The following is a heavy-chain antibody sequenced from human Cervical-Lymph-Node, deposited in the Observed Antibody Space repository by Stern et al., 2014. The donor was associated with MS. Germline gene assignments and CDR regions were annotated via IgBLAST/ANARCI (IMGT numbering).Heavy chain of an antibody. CDR2: ISSSSSYI. CDR3: ARDTNYEWNYEPLDY. V-gene: IGHV3-21*01. CDR1: GFTFSSYS. Sequence: EVQLVQSGGGLVKPGGSLRLSCAASGFTFSSYSMNWVRQAPGKGLEWVSSISSSSSYIYYADSVKGRFTISRDNAKNSLYLQMNSLRAEDTAVYYCARDTNYEWNYEPLDYWGQGTLVTVSS. J-gene: IGHJ4*02. D-gene: IGHD1-7*01.